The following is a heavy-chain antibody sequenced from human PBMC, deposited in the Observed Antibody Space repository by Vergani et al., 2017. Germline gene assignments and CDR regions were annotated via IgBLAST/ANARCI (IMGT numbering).Heavy chain of an antibody. CDR1: GFSFSSYG. D-gene: IGHD2-2*01. Sequence: QVQLVESGGGVVKPGRSLRISCAASGFSFSSYGMHWVRQAPGKGLEWVALIWYDGSNKYYADSVKGRFTISRDNSKNTLYLQMNSLRAEDTAVYYCARESGYCSSTSCYGAVGWFDPWGQGTLVTVSS. J-gene: IGHJ5*02. V-gene: IGHV3-33*01. CDR3: ARESGYCSSTSCYGAVGWFDP. CDR2: IWYDGSNK.